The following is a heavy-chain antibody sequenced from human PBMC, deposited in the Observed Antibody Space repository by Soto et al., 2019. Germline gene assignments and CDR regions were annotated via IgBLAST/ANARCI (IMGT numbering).Heavy chain of an antibody. CDR1: LYTFTIYG. CDR2: INPKKGHT. J-gene: IGHJ6*02. CDR3: ARGGGKTDREIIITSPNYYYGLDV. D-gene: IGHD3-10*01. V-gene: IGHV1-18*01. Sequence: ASVKVSCKASLYTFTIYGLHWVRQAPGQGIEWMGWINPKKGHTFYAQKFQGRTTMTTDTSTRTGYMGLRSLGSDDTAVYYCARGGGKTDREIIITSPNYYYGLDVWGQGTTVTVSS.